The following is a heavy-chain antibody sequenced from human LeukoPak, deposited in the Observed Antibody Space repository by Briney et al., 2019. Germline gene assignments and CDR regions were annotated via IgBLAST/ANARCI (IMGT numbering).Heavy chain of an antibody. CDR1: GITFNNYG. J-gene: IGHJ4*02. V-gene: IGHV3-23*01. CDR2: ISDGGHHR. CDR3: AKVISSFSGYDSY. Sequence: PGGPLRLSCAVSGITFNNYGMSWVRQAPGKGLEWVSSISDGGHHRFYADSVRGRFTISRDNSKNTLYLQMDSLRAEDTAVYYCAKVISSFSGYDSYWGQGTLVTVSS. D-gene: IGHD5-12*01.